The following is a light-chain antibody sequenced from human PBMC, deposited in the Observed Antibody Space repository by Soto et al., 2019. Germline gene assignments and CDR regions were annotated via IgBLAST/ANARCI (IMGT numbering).Light chain of an antibody. V-gene: IGKV1-33*01. Sequence: DIQMTQSPSSLSASVGDRVTITCQASQDISRSLSWCQQKPGKAPKVLIYDASILETGVPSRFSGSGSGTDFTFTISSLQPEDIATNYCQQYKNLPLTFGQGTRLETK. CDR1: QDISRS. CDR2: DAS. J-gene: IGKJ5*01. CDR3: QQYKNLPLT.